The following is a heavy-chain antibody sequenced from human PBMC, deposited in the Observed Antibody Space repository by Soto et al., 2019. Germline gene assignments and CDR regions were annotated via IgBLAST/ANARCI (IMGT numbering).Heavy chain of an antibody. CDR1: GFTFSSYA. CDR3: ASIQPSNCSASTVGVGYYGMDV. CDR2: ISYDGSNK. J-gene: IGHJ6*02. Sequence: GGSLRLSCAASGFTFSSYAMHWVRQAPGKGLEWVAVISYDGSNKYYADSVKGRFTISRDNSKNTLYLQMNSLRAEDTAVYYCASIQPSNCSASTVGVGYYGMDVWGQGTTVTVSS. D-gene: IGHD4-4*01. V-gene: IGHV3-30-3*01.